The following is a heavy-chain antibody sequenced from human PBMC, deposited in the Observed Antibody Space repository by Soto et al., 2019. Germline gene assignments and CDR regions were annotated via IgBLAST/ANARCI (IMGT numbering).Heavy chain of an antibody. CDR3: ARHHGPTTSENWFDP. CDR1: GYTFFTYD. Sequence: QVHLVQSGVEVKTPGASVKVSCQASGYTFFTYDISWVRQAPGQGLEWMGWISTYRGDTKYAQKFQGRVTMTTDTSTTTAYLELRSLRSDDTVVYYCARHHGPTTSENWFDPWGQGTLVTVSS. CDR2: ISTYRGDT. J-gene: IGHJ5*02. D-gene: IGHD5-12*01. V-gene: IGHV1-18*01.